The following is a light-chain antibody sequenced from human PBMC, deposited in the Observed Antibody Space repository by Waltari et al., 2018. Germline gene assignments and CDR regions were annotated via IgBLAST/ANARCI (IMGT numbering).Light chain of an antibody. CDR1: QSIRSN. Sequence: EIVMTQSPATLSVFPGERATLSCRASQSIRSNLAWYQHKPGQAPRLLIYGASTRATGSQARFSGSGSGTEFTLTISSLQSEEFAVYFCQQYDNWLGTFGQGTKVEIK. CDR2: GAS. V-gene: IGKV3-15*01. J-gene: IGKJ1*01. CDR3: QQYDNWLGT.